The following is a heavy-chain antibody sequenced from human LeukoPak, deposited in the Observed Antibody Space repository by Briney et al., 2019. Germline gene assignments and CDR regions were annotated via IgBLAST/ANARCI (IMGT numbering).Heavy chain of an antibody. CDR2: IYYSGST. J-gene: IGHJ4*02. D-gene: IGHD5-18*01. V-gene: IGHV4-30-4*08. CDR1: GGSISSGDYY. Sequence: SQTLSLTCTVSGGSISSGDYYWSWIRQPPGKGLEWIGYIYYSGSTYYNPSLKSRVTISVDTSKHQFSLKLSSVTAADTAVYYCARDRGTATVDEWGQGTLVTVSS. CDR3: ARDRGTATVDE.